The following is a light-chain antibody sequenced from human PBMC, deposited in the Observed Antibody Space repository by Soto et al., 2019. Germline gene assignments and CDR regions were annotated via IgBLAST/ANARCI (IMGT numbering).Light chain of an antibody. J-gene: IGKJ2*01. Sequence: EIVLTQSPGTLSLSPGERATLSCRASQTLTRGKLAWYQQKAGQAPRLLFYDASSRTHGIPDRSSGSGSGTDFTLTITRLEPDDFAVYYCQQYDDSPYNFGPGTKLEIK. CDR3: QQYDDSPYN. CDR2: DAS. CDR1: QTLTRGK. V-gene: IGKV3-20*01.